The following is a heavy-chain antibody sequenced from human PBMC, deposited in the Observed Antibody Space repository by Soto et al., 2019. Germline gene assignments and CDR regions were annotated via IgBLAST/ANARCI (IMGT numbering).Heavy chain of an antibody. CDR1: GFTFSSYA. D-gene: IGHD3-9*01. J-gene: IGHJ4*02. CDR2: ISYDGSNK. CDR3: ARELGILTGYYRLGY. Sequence: GGSLRLSCAASGFTFSSYAMHWVRQAPGKGLEWVAVISYDGSNKYYADSVKGRFTISRDNSKNTLYLQMNSLRAEDTAVYYCARELGILTGYYRLGYWGQGTLVTVSS. V-gene: IGHV3-30-3*01.